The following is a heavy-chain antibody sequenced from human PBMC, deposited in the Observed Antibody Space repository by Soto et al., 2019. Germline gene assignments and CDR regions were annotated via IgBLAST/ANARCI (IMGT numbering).Heavy chain of an antibody. J-gene: IGHJ6*02. CDR2: IVVGSGNT. CDR1: GFTFTSSA. CDR3: AAGLGAAAGYYYGMDV. Sequence: GASVKVSCKASGFTFTSSAVQWVRQARGQRLEWIGWIVVGSGNTNYAQKFQERVTITRDMSTSTAYMELSSLRSEDTAVYYCAAGLGAAAGYYYGMDVWGQGNTVTVSS. V-gene: IGHV1-58*01. D-gene: IGHD6-25*01.